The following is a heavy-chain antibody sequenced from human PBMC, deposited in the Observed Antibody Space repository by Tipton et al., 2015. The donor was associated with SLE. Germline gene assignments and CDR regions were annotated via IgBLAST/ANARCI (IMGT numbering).Heavy chain of an antibody. Sequence: SLRLSCAASGFTFSSYAMHWVRQAPGKGLEWVAIISYDGSNKYYADSVKGRFTISRDNSKNTLYLQMNSLRAEDTAVYYCAKGGGYCSGGSCYSYYYYGMDVWGQGTTVTVSS. V-gene: IGHV3-30-3*01. CDR3: AKGGGYCSGGSCYSYYYYGMDV. J-gene: IGHJ6*02. CDR1: GFTFSSYA. CDR2: ISYDGSNK. D-gene: IGHD2-15*01.